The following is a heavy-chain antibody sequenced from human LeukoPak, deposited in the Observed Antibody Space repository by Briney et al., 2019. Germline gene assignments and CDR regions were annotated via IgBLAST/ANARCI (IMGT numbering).Heavy chain of an antibody. V-gene: IGHV3-48*01. J-gene: IGHJ4*02. D-gene: IGHD3-22*01. CDR2: ISSSSSTI. CDR3: ARGSTYYDSSGQVPFDY. CDR1: GFTFSTYS. Sequence: QTGGSLRLSCAASGFTFSTYSMNWVRQAPGKGLEWVSYISSSSSTIYYADSVKGRFTISRDNAKNSLYLQMNSLRAEDTAVYYCARGSTYYDSSGQVPFDYWGQGTLVTASS.